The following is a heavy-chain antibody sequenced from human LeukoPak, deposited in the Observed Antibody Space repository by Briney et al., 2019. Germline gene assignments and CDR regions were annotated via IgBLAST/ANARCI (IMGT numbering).Heavy chain of an antibody. CDR3: ARGNGGRTYYYYMDV. Sequence: SETLSLTCAVYGGSFSGYYWSWIRQPPGKGLEWIGEINHSGSTNYNPSLKSRVTISVDTSKNQFSLKLSSVTAADTAVYYCARGNGGRTYYYYMDVWGKGTTVTVSS. D-gene: IGHD1-7*01. V-gene: IGHV4-34*01. CDR2: INHSGST. J-gene: IGHJ6*03. CDR1: GGSFSGYY.